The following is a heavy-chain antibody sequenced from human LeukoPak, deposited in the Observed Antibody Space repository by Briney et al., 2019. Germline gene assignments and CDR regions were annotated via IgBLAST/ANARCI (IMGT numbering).Heavy chain of an antibody. Sequence: PGGSLRLSCAASGFTFSSYGMHWVRQAPGKGLEWVAVIWYDGSNKYYADSVKGRFTISRDNSKNTLYLQMNSLRAEDTAVYYCARDTAAGYCSGGSCYADAFDIWGQGTMVTVSS. CDR3: ARDTAAGYCSGGSCYADAFDI. CDR2: IWYDGSNK. J-gene: IGHJ3*02. D-gene: IGHD2-15*01. CDR1: GFTFSSYG. V-gene: IGHV3-33*01.